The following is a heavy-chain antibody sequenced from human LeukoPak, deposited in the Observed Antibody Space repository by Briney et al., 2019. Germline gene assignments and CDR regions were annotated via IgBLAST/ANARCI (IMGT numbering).Heavy chain of an antibody. V-gene: IGHV3-11*06. CDR2: ISSSSSYT. Sequence: GGSLRLSCAASGFTFSDYYMSWIRQAPGKGLEWVSYISSSSSYTNYADSVKGRFTISRDNAKNTLYLQMNSLRAEDTAVYYCAKGEQPSDAFDIWGQGTMVTVSS. J-gene: IGHJ3*02. D-gene: IGHD1-26*01. CDR1: GFTFSDYY. CDR3: AKGEQPSDAFDI.